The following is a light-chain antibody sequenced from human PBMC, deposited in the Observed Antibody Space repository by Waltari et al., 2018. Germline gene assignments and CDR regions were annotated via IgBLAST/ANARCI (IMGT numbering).Light chain of an antibody. CDR2: SDD. J-gene: IGLJ3*02. CDR3: AAWDEILNGPV. Sequence: QSVLTQPPSASGAPGQRVSIACSGSRSNIGSSTLNWYQQLPGTAPKLLIYSDDQRPSGVPDRFSGSKSGTSASLAISGLQSDDEGDYYCAAWDEILNGPVFGGGTKLTVL. V-gene: IGLV1-44*01. CDR1: RSNIGSST.